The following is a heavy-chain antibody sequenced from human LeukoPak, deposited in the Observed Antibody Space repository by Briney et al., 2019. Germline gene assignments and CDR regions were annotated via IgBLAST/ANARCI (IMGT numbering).Heavy chain of an antibody. CDR2: ISWDGGST. J-gene: IGHJ4*02. CDR3: AKDLFPRGYSGFPDY. D-gene: IGHD5-12*01. Sequence: GGSLRLSCAASGFTFDDYSMHWVRQAPGKGLEWVSLISWDGGSTYYADSVKGRFTISRDNSKKSLYLQMDSLRAEDTAFYYCAKDLFPRGYSGFPDYWGQGTLVTVSS. CDR1: GFTFDDYS. V-gene: IGHV3-43*01.